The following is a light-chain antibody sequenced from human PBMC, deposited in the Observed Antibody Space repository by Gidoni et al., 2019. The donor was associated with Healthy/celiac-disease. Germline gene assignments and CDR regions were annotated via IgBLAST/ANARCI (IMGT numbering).Light chain of an antibody. Sequence: DIVLTPSPDSLAVSLGERATIHCKPSQSVLYSSNNKNYLDWYQQKPGQPPKLLIYWASTRESGVPDRFSGSGSGTDFTLTISSLQAEDVAVYYCQQYYSTPWTFGQGTKVEIK. CDR1: QSVLYSSNNKNY. CDR2: WAS. J-gene: IGKJ1*01. CDR3: QQYYSTPWT. V-gene: IGKV4-1*01.